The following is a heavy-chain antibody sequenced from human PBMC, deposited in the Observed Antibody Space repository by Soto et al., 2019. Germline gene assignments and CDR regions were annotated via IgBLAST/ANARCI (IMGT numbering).Heavy chain of an antibody. CDR1: GGSVCSGSYY. D-gene: IGHD5-18*01. Sequence: QVQLQESGPGLVKPSETLSLTCTVSGGSVCSGSYYWSWIRQPPGKGLEWIGYIYYSGSTNYNPSLKSRVTISVDTSKNQLSLKLSSVTAADTAVYYCARDPDTAMVRGMDDWGQGTTVTVSS. J-gene: IGHJ6*02. CDR2: IYYSGST. V-gene: IGHV4-61*01. CDR3: ARDPDTAMVRGMDD.